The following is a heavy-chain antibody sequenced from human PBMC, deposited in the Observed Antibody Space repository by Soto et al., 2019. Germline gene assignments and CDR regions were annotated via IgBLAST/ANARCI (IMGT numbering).Heavy chain of an antibody. Sequence: QVQLVEAGGGVVQPGRSLRLSCAASGFTFSSYGMHWVRQAPGKGLEWGAVISYDGSNKYYADSVKGRFTISRDNSKNTLYLQMNSLSAEHTAVYYCAKVHKGDRAFDIWGQGTMVTVSS. CDR3: AKVHKGDRAFDI. CDR1: GFTFSSYG. V-gene: IGHV3-30*18. CDR2: ISYDGSNK. J-gene: IGHJ3*02.